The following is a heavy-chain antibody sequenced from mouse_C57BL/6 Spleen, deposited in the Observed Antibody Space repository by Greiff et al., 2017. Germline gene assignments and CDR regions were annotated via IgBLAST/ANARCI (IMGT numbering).Heavy chain of an antibody. D-gene: IGHD1-1*01. V-gene: IGHV1-80*01. Sequence: VKLQESGAELVKPGASVKISCKASGYAFSSYWMNWVKQRPGKGLEWIGQIYPGDGDTNYNGKFKGKATLTADKSSSTAYMQLSSLTSEDAAVYFCARSGIYYYGSSYGGAMDYWGQGTSVTVSS. CDR1: GYAFSSYW. CDR2: IYPGDGDT. CDR3: ARSGIYYYGSSYGGAMDY. J-gene: IGHJ4*01.